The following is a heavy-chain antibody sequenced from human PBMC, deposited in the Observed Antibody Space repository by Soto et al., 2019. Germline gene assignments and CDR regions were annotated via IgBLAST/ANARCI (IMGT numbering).Heavy chain of an antibody. CDR1: GVSISSGDYY. V-gene: IGHV4-30-4*01. J-gene: IGHJ3*02. CDR3: ARDYGDYREGHAFDI. CDR2: IYYSGST. D-gene: IGHD4-17*01. Sequence: SETLSLTCTVSGVSISSGDYYWSWIRQPPGKGLEWIGYIYYSGSTYYNPSLKSRVTISVDTSKNQFSLKLSSVTAADTAVYYCARDYGDYREGHAFDIWGQGTMVTVSS.